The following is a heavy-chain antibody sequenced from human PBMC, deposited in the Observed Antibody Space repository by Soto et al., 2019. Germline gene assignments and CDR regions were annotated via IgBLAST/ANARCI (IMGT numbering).Heavy chain of an antibody. J-gene: IGHJ4*02. CDR3: ARLPRDCNKTSCYYADN. V-gene: IGHV5-51*01. CDR1: GYDFNTNW. D-gene: IGHD3-3*01. CDR2: MYPGDSDT. Sequence: GESLKISCRGSGYDFNTNWFGWVRQLPGRGLEWVGIMYPGDSDTRYNPSLQGHVTLSVDVTVSTAFLQWRSLETSDTGMYFCARLPRDCNKTSCYYADNWGQGTQVTVSS.